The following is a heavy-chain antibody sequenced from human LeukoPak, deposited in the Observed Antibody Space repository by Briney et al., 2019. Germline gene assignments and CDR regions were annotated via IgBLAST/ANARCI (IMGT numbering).Heavy chain of an antibody. CDR2: ISAYSGNT. D-gene: IGHD1-26*01. CDR3: ARDPGSGSDRFAY. V-gene: IGHV1-18*01. J-gene: IGHJ4*02. CDR1: GYTFTSYG. Sequence: ASVKVSCKASGYTFTSYGISWVRQAPGRGLEWMGWISAYSGNTKYAQRLQGRVTMTTDTSTSTAYMELTSLRSDDTAVYYCARDPGSGSDRFAYWGQGTLVTVSS.